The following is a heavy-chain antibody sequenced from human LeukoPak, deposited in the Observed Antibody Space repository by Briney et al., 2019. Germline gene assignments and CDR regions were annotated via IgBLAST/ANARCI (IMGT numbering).Heavy chain of an antibody. D-gene: IGHD3-22*01. CDR3: AREDTSVPGSYYYYYGMDV. V-gene: IGHV4-61*02. Sequence: SETLSLTCTVSGGSISSGSYYWSWIRQPAGKGLEWIGRIYTSGSTNYNPSLKSRVTISVDTSKNQFSLKLSSVTAADTAVYYCAREDTSVPGSYYYYYGMDVWGQGTTVTVSS. J-gene: IGHJ6*02. CDR1: GGSISSGSYY. CDR2: IYTSGST.